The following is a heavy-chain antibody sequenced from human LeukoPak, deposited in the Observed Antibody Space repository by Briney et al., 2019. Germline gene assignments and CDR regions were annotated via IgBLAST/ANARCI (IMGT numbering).Heavy chain of an antibody. J-gene: IGHJ4*02. CDR1: GFTFSEHY. V-gene: IGHV3-72*01. Sequence: GGSLRLSCAASGFTFSEHYMDWVRQAPGKGLEWVGRTKTKADRYITEYAASVTGRFTISRDDSKSSLYLQMNSLKTEDTAVYYCVKDSPNWTFDYWGQGTLVTVSS. CDR3: VKDSPNWTFDY. D-gene: IGHD3/OR15-3a*01. CDR2: TKTKADRYIT.